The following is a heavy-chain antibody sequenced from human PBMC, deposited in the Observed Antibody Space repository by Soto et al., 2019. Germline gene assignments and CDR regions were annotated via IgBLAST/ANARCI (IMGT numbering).Heavy chain of an antibody. J-gene: IGHJ6*02. CDR1: GFTFSSSW. Sequence: GGALRLFSAASGFTFSSSWMTWVRQAPGKGLAWVANIKEDGSEKYYVDSVKGRFTISRDNTNESLYLQMNSLRAEDTAVYYCARDPAPVGYRGLDVWGQGTTVTVSS. CDR3: ARDPAPVGYRGLDV. D-gene: IGHD5-12*01. V-gene: IGHV3-7*01. CDR2: IKEDGSEK.